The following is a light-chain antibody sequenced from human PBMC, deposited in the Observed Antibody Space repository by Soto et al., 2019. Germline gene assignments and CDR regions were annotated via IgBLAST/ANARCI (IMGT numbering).Light chain of an antibody. V-gene: IGLV2-8*01. CDR1: GIDDYDYNY. CDR2: EVN. J-gene: IGLJ2*01. CDR3: SSFAVSPVV. Sequence: QSVLTQPPSASGSPGQSVTIPCTGTGIDDYDYNYVSWYQQHPGKVPKLIIYEVNKRPSGVPDCFSGSKSGSTASLTVSGLQAEDEADYYCSSFAVSPVVFGGGTKLTVL.